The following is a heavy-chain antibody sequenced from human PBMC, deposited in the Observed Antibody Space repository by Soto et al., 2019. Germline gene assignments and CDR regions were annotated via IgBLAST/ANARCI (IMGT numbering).Heavy chain of an antibody. CDR2: IYYSGST. V-gene: IGHV4-39*01. Sequence: SETLSLTCTVSGCSISSSSYYWGWIRQPPGKGLEWIGSIYYSGSTYYNPSLKSRVTISVDTSKNQFSLKLSSVTAADTAVYYCARQLYGSYYGMDVWGQGTTVTVSS. J-gene: IGHJ6*02. CDR1: GCSISSSSYY. D-gene: IGHD3-10*01. CDR3: ARQLYGSYYGMDV.